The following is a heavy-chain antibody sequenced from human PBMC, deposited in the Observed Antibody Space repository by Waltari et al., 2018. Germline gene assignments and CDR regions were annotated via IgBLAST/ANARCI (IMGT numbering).Heavy chain of an antibody. CDR1: GYSFANYG. V-gene: IGHV7-4-1*02. CDR3: ARRLRWRELLEAFDI. CDR2: INTNTGNP. J-gene: IGHJ3*02. D-gene: IGHD1-26*01. Sequence: QVHLVQSGAEVKEPGASVKVSCEASGYSFANYGITWVRQAPGQGLEWMGWINTNTGNPTYAQGFTGRFVFSLDTSVSTAYLQISSLKAEDTAVYYCARRLRWRELLEAFDIWGQGTMVTVSS.